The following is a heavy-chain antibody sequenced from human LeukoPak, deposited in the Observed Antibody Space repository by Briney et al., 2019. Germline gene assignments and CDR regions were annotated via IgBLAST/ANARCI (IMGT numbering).Heavy chain of an antibody. V-gene: IGHV4-30-4*01. D-gene: IGHD1-26*01. CDR3: ARRNSGTYYGLFDP. Sequence: SETLSLTCTVSGGSISSGDYYWSWIRQPPGKGLEWIGYIYYSGSTYYNPSLKSRVTISVDTSKNQFSLKLSSVTAADSAEYYCARRNSGTYYGLFDPWGQGTLVIVSS. CDR2: IYYSGST. J-gene: IGHJ5*02. CDR1: GGSISSGDYY.